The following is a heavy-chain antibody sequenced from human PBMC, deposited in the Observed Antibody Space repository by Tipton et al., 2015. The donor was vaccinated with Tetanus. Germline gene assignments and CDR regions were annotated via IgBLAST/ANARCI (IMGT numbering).Heavy chain of an antibody. Sequence: QSGAEVKKPGESLKISCQGSGYIFRNYWIGWVRQMPGKGLEWMGIIYPGDSDTRYSPAFEGQVTISLDKSISTAYLQWSSLKASDTAIYFCARLPKHYSASGSTWGQGTHVIVTS. D-gene: IGHD3-10*01. CDR2: IYPGDSDT. V-gene: IGHV5-51*01. CDR1: GYIFRNYW. J-gene: IGHJ5*02. CDR3: ARLPKHYSASGST.